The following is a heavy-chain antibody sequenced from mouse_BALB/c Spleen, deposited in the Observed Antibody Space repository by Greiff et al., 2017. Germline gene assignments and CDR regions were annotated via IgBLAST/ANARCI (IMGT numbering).Heavy chain of an antibody. CDR3: ARSLNWDAMDY. Sequence: VQLQQSGAELVKPGASVKLSCTASGFNIKDTYMHWVKQRPEQGLEWIGRIDPANGNTKYDPKFQGKATITADTSSNTAYLQLSSLTSEDTAVYYCARSLNWDAMDYWGQGTSVTVSS. J-gene: IGHJ4*01. D-gene: IGHD4-1*01. V-gene: IGHV14-3*02. CDR2: IDPANGNT. CDR1: GFNIKDTY.